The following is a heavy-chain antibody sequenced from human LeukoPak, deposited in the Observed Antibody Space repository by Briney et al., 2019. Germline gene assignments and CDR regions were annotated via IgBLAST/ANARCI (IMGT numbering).Heavy chain of an antibody. J-gene: IGHJ6*02. Sequence: GGSLRLSCAASGFTFSSYNMNWVRQAPGKGLVWVSRIKSDGSNYYADSVKGRFTIFRDNAKNTLYLQMNSLRAEDTAVYYCARGMSGYYGMDVWGQGTTVTVSS. CDR2: IKSDGSN. CDR1: GFTFSSYN. V-gene: IGHV3-74*01. CDR3: ARGMSGYYGMDV.